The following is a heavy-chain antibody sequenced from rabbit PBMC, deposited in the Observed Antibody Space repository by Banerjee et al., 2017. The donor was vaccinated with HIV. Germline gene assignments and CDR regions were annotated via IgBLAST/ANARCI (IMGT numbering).Heavy chain of an antibody. J-gene: IGHJ6*01. D-gene: IGHD1-1*01. CDR1: GFSFSSTYA. V-gene: IGHV1S40*01. Sequence: QSLEESGGDLVKPGASLTLTCTASGFSFSSTYAMFWVRQAPGMGLEWIACISTGSSGSTYYASWAKGRFTVSKTSSTTVTLQMTSLTAADTATYFCARGFTGSAGYWDFWGQGTLVTVS. CDR2: ISTGSSGST. CDR3: ARGFTGSAGYWDF.